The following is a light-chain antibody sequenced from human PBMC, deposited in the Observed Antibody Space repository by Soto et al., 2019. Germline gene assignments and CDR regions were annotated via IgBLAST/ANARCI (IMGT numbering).Light chain of an antibody. CDR1: SSDVGGYDY. CDR3: TSYTSSSTYV. Sequence: QSVLTQPASVSGSPGQSITVSCTGTSSDVGGYDYVSWYQQHPGNAPKLLISDVTNRPSGVSNRFSGSKSGNTASLTISGLQTEDEADYYCTSYTSSSTYVFGPGTMVTDL. J-gene: IGLJ1*01. V-gene: IGLV2-14*01. CDR2: DVT.